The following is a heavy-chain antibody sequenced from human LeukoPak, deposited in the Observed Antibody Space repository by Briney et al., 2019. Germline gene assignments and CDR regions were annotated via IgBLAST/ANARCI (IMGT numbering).Heavy chain of an antibody. J-gene: IGHJ6*03. Sequence: ASVKVSCKASGYTFTSYGISWVRQAPGQGLEWMGWISAYNGNTNYAQKLQGRVTMTTDTSTSTAYMELRSLRSDDTAVYYCARGSVNKIWFGERPYYYYMDVWGKGTTVTISS. V-gene: IGHV1-18*01. CDR3: ARGSVNKIWFGERPYYYYMDV. CDR1: GYTFTSYG. D-gene: IGHD3-10*01. CDR2: ISAYNGNT.